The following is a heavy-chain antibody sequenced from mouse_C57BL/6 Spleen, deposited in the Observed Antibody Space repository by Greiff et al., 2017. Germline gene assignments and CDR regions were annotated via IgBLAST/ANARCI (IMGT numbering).Heavy chain of an antibody. CDR1: GYTFTSYT. V-gene: IGHV1-4*01. Sequence: VQVVESGAELARPGASVKMSCKASGYTFTSYTMHWVKQRPGQGLEWIGYINPSSGYTKYNQKFKDKATLTADKSSSTAYMQLSSLTSEDSAVYYCAGTGTDAYWGQGTLVTVSA. J-gene: IGHJ3*01. CDR2: INPSSGYT. D-gene: IGHD4-1*01. CDR3: AGTGTDAY.